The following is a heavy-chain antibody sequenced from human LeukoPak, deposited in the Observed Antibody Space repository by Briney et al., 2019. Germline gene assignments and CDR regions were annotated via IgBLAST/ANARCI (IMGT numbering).Heavy chain of an antibody. CDR1: GGSFSGYY. CDR2: INHSGST. J-gene: IGHJ4*02. D-gene: IGHD5-12*01. Sequence: PSETLSLTCAVYGGSFSGYYWSWIRQPPGKGLEWIGEINHSGSTNYNPSLKRRVTIPVATYNTQFSLNLSSGTAADTAVYYCARVGRRGYSGYVNYWGQGTLVTVSS. V-gene: IGHV4-34*01. CDR3: ARVGRRGYSGYVNY.